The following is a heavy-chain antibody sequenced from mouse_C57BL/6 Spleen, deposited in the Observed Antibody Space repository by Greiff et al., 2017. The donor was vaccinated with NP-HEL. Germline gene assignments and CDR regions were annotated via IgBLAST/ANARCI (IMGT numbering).Heavy chain of an antibody. Sequence: QVHVKQPGAELVKPGASVKLSCKASGYTFTSYCMHWVKQRPGRGLEWIGRIDPNSGGTKYNEKFKSKATLTVDKPSSTAYMQLSSLTSEGSAVYNCARWGYYGSSYDWYFDVWGTGTTVTVSS. D-gene: IGHD1-1*01. J-gene: IGHJ1*03. CDR2: IDPNSGGT. V-gene: IGHV1-72*01. CDR3: ARWGYYGSSYDWYFDV. CDR1: GYTFTSYC.